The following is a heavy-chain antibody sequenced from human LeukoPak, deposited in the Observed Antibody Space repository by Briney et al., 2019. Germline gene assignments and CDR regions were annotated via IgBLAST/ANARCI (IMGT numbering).Heavy chain of an antibody. Sequence: PGGSLRLSCAASGFIFSDYYMGWVRQAPGKGLEWVSYISNKGSSSTTYYADSVKGRFTISRDNAKNSLYLQMNSLRADDTAVYYCASSSGPLDYWGQGTLVTVSS. CDR2: ISNKGSSSTT. CDR1: GFIFSDYY. V-gene: IGHV3-11*04. CDR3: ASSSGPLDY. D-gene: IGHD6-19*01. J-gene: IGHJ4*02.